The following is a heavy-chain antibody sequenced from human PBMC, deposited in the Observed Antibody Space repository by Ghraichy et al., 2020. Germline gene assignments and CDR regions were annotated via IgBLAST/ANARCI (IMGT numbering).Heavy chain of an antibody. J-gene: IGHJ4*02. D-gene: IGHD6-13*01. CDR2: IHYSGST. CDR3: ARLSAAALDD. CDR1: GISINNYY. V-gene: IGHV4-59*01. Sequence: SETLSLTCTVSGISINNYYWSWVRQPPGKGLESIGYIHYSGSTYYNPSLKSRLTISVDTSKNQFSLKLSSVTAADTAVYYCARLSAAALDDWGQGTLVTVSS.